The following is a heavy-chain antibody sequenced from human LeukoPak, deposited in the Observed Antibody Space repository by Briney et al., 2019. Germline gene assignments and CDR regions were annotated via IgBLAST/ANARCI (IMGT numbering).Heavy chain of an antibody. J-gene: IGHJ4*02. CDR3: ARIVVLEAATGY. CDR1: GFTFSDAW. V-gene: IGHV3-15*01. D-gene: IGHD2-15*01. Sequence: GGSLRLSCEASGFTFSDAWVYWVRQAPGKGLEWVGRIRSKADGGTADYAAPVKGRLTISRDDSKNTVYLHMNSLKTEDTAVYYCARIVVLEAATGYWGQGTLVTVSS. CDR2: IRSKADGGTA.